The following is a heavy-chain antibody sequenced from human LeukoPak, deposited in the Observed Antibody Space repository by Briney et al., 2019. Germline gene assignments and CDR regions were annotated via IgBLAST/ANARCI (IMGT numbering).Heavy chain of an antibody. CDR3: ARGGYSSAEGPLGY. CDR1: EFTFSSYS. CDR2: INNDGGST. V-gene: IGHV3-64*01. D-gene: IGHD6-19*01. J-gene: IGHJ4*02. Sequence: AVSLTLPCAASEFTFSSYSRHWFRQAPGKGLQSVSAINNDGGSTYYANSVNGRFTIYRDNSRRTLYLQMGSLRAEDMAVYYCARGGYSSAEGPLGYWGQGTLVPVS.